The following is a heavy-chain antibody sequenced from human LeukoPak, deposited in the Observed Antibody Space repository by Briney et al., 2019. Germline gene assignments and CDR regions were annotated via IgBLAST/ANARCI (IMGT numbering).Heavy chain of an antibody. Sequence: PSETLSLTCAVYGGSFSGYYWSWIRQPPGKGLEWIGEINHSGSTNYNPSLKSRVTISVDTSKNQFSLKLSSVTAADTAVYYCARGLSLNPGYYYYGMDVWGQGTTVTVSS. V-gene: IGHV4-34*01. CDR1: GGSFSGYY. CDR2: INHSGST. D-gene: IGHD5/OR15-5a*01. J-gene: IGHJ6*02. CDR3: ARGLSLNPGYYYYGMDV.